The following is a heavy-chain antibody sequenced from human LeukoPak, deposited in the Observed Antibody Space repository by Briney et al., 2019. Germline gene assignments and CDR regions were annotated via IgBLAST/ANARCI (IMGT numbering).Heavy chain of an antibody. Sequence: SETLSLTCTVSGGSISSYYWSWIRQPPGKGLEWIGYIYYSGSTNYNPSLKSRATISVDTSKNQFSLKLSSVTAADTAVYYCARALGYGYYYYYMDVWGKGTTVTVSS. CDR1: GGSISSYY. D-gene: IGHD3-16*01. CDR2: IYYSGST. CDR3: ARALGYGYYYYYMDV. V-gene: IGHV4-59*01. J-gene: IGHJ6*03.